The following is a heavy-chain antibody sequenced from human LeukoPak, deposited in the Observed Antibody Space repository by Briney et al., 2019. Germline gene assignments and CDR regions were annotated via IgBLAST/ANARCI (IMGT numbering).Heavy chain of an antibody. J-gene: IGHJ4*02. D-gene: IGHD3-16*02. Sequence: SETLSLTCTVSGGSISSYYWSWIRQPAGKGLEWIGRIYTSGSTNYNPSLKSRATMSVDTSKNQFSLKLSSVTAADTAVYYCAREGLRLRLGELSPWGQGTLVTVSS. CDR3: AREGLRLRLGELSP. CDR2: IYTSGST. CDR1: GGSISSYY. V-gene: IGHV4-4*07.